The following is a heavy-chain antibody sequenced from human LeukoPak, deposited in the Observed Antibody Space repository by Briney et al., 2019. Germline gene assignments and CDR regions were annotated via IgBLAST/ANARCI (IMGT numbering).Heavy chain of an antibody. V-gene: IGHV3-30-3*01. Sequence: LGRSLRLSCAASGFTFSSYAMHWVRQAPGKGLEWVAVISYDGSNKYYADSVKGRFTISRDNSKNTLYLQMNSLRAEDTAVYYCARVEQWLVRDYYMDVWGKGTTVTVSS. J-gene: IGHJ6*03. CDR1: GFTFSSYA. CDR2: ISYDGSNK. CDR3: ARVEQWLVRDYYMDV. D-gene: IGHD6-19*01.